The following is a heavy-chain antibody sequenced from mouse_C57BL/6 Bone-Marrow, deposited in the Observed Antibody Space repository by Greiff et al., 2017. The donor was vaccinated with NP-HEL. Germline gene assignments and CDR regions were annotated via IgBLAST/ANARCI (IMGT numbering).Heavy chain of an antibody. Sequence: VQLQQSGAELVRPGASVKLSCTASGFNIKDDYMHWVKQRPEQGLEWIGWIDPENGDTEYASKFQGKATITADTSSNTAYLQLSSLTSEDTAVYYCTTPGYYGSSYRYFDVWGTGTTVTVSS. J-gene: IGHJ1*03. V-gene: IGHV14-4*01. CDR2: IDPENGDT. CDR1: GFNIKDDY. CDR3: TTPGYYGSSYRYFDV. D-gene: IGHD1-1*01.